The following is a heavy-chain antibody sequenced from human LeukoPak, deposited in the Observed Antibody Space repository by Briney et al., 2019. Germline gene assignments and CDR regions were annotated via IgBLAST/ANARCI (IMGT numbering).Heavy chain of an antibody. Sequence: KASETLSLTCTVSGGSISSSNYYWGWIRQPPGKGLEWIGTIYYSGTTYYNPSLESRVTISEDTSKNQFSLTLRSVTAADTAVYYCARQISDYYYYYMDVWGKGTTVTVSS. CDR2: IYYSGTT. J-gene: IGHJ6*03. CDR3: ARQISDYYYYYMDV. CDR1: GGSISSSNYY. D-gene: IGHD3-10*01. V-gene: IGHV4-39*01.